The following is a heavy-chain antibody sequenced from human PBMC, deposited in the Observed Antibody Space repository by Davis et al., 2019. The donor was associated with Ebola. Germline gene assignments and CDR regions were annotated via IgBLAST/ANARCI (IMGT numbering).Heavy chain of an antibody. CDR2: ISYDGSNK. J-gene: IGHJ4*02. CDR1: GFIFRTYG. Sequence: PGGSLRLSCAASGFIFRTYGMHWVRQAPGKGLEWVAVISYDGSNKYYADSVKGRFTISRDNAKNSLYLQMNSLRAEDTAVYYCARGRWLQFSHYFDYWGQGTLVTVSS. D-gene: IGHD5-24*01. V-gene: IGHV3-30*03. CDR3: ARGRWLQFSHYFDY.